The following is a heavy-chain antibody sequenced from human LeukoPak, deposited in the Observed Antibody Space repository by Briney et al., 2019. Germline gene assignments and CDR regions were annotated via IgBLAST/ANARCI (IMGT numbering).Heavy chain of an antibody. D-gene: IGHD2-21*02. CDR2: VYYSGST. CDR3: ARLVRGGGDCPRHFDY. J-gene: IGHJ4*01. CDR1: DGSINSGSFY. Sequence: PSETLSLTCSVSDGSINSGSFYWAWIRQPPGKGLEWIGSVYYSGSTYYNPSLKSRVTISIDMSKNEFSLKLSSVTAADTAIYSWARLVRGGGDCPRHFDYWGQGNLVNGSS. V-gene: IGHV4-39*01.